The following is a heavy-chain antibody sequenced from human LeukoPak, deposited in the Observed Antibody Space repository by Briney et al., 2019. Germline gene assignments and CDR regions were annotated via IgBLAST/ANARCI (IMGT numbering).Heavy chain of an antibody. Sequence: HPGGSLRLSCAASGFPFSSYAMSWVRQAPGKGLEWVSAISGSGGSTFYADSVKGRFTISRDNSKNTLYLQMNSLGAEDTAVYYCAKLDVYDILTGYYKGIEYWGQGTLVTVSS. CDR2: ISGSGGST. J-gene: IGHJ4*02. V-gene: IGHV3-23*01. D-gene: IGHD3-9*01. CDR3: AKLDVYDILTGYYKGIEY. CDR1: GFPFSSYA.